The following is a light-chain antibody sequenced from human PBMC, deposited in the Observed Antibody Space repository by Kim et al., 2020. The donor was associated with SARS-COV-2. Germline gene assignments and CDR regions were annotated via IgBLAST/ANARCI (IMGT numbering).Light chain of an antibody. CDR2: GKN. Sequence: VALGQTVRITCQGDSLRTYYTTWLQQKPGQAPIVVFYGKNNRPSGIPDRFSGSSSGNTASLTITATQAGDEADYYCNSRDNNDNVLFGGGTRLTVL. V-gene: IGLV3-19*01. CDR3: NSRDNNDNVL. J-gene: IGLJ2*01. CDR1: SLRTYY.